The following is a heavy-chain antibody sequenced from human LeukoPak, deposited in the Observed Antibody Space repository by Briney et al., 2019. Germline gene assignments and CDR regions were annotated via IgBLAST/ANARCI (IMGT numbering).Heavy chain of an antibody. Sequence: GPSLRLSCAASGFTFSNYAMSWVRQPPGKGLEWVAGITDSGDSTTHSDSVKGRFSISRHNSKNTLYLQMNSLRVEDTAIYYCVRERMNVPRFLEWSTFDYWGQGTLAIVSS. CDR3: VRERMNVPRFLEWSTFDY. CDR1: GFTFSNYA. V-gene: IGHV3-23*01. CDR2: ITDSGDST. D-gene: IGHD3-3*01. J-gene: IGHJ4*02.